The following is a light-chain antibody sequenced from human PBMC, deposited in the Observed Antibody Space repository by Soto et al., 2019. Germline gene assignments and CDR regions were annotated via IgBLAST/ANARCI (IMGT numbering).Light chain of an antibody. J-gene: IGKJ4*01. CDR1: QSVSNN. CDR3: QQYNNWPLT. Sequence: EIVMTQSPATLSVSPGERVTLSCRASQSVSNNLAWYQQQPGQAPRLLIYGASTRATGFPARFSGSGSGTEFTLTVSSLQSEDFAVYYCQQYNNWPLTFGGGTKVEIK. CDR2: GAS. V-gene: IGKV3-15*01.